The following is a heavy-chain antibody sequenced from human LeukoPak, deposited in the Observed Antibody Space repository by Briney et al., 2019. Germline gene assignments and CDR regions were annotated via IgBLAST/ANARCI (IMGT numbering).Heavy chain of an antibody. J-gene: IGHJ2*01. Sequence: SETLSLTCTVSGGSISGYFWTWIRQSPGKGLEWMGYINYSGSTDYNPSLKSRLSTSIDTSKNKYSLKLRSGTDADTAVYYCAREANWGSGWYFNLWGRGTLVSASS. V-gene: IGHV4-59*13. CDR2: INYSGST. CDR3: AREANWGSGWYFNL. CDR1: GGSISGYF. D-gene: IGHD7-27*01.